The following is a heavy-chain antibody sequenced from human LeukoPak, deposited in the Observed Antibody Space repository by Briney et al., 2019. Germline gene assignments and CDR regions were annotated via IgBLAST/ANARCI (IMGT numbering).Heavy chain of an antibody. V-gene: IGHV4-34*01. CDR3: AREMITDRGGYDS. D-gene: IGHD3-16*01. J-gene: IGHJ4*02. Sequence: SETLSLTCAVYGGTFSDYLWNWIRQPPGKGLERIGEISHSGYPNYNPSLKSRVTMSVDTSKNQFSLNLNTVSAADTAVYYRAREMITDRGGYDSWGQGTLVTVSS. CDR2: ISHSGYP. CDR1: GGTFSDYL.